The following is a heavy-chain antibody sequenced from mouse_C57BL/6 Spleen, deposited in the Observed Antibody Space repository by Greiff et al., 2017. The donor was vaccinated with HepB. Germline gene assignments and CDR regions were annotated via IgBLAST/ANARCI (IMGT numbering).Heavy chain of an antibody. D-gene: IGHD3-3*01. CDR1: GYAFSSSW. Sequence: VQLQQSGPELVKPGASVKISCKASGYAFSSSWMNWVKQRPGKGLEWIGRIYPGDGDTNYNGKFKGKATLTADKSSSPAYMQLSSLTSEDSAVYFCARGAVVPMDYWGQGTSVTVSS. V-gene: IGHV1-82*01. J-gene: IGHJ4*01. CDR2: IYPGDGDT. CDR3: ARGAVVPMDY.